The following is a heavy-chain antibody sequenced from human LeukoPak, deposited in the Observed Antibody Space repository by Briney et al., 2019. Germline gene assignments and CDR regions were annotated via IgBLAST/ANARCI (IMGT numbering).Heavy chain of an antibody. CDR1: GGSISSYY. J-gene: IGHJ4*02. CDR3: ARAAEGSGYYPTALDY. Sequence: SETLSLTCTGSGGSISSYYWSWIRQPPGKGLGGMGYIYYSGSTNYNPSLKSRVTISVDTSKNQFSLKLSSVTAAATAVYYCARAAEGSGYYPTALDYWGQGTLVTVSS. D-gene: IGHD3-22*01. V-gene: IGHV4-59*01. CDR2: IYYSGST.